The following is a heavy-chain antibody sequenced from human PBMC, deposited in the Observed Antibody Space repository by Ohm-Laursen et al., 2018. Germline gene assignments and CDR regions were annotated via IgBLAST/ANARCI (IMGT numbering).Heavy chain of an antibody. CDR1: GYTFTGYY. CDR3: TRANYYGSSGYVDAFDL. V-gene: IGHV1-2*02. J-gene: IGHJ3*01. D-gene: IGHD3-22*01. CDR2: TNPDTGDI. Sequence: ASVKVSCKASGYTFTGYYMHWVRQAPGLGPEWMGWTNPDTGDINYAQKFQGRITVTRDTSITTAYMELSSLRSDDTAVYYCTRANYYGSSGYVDAFDLWGQGTKVTVSS.